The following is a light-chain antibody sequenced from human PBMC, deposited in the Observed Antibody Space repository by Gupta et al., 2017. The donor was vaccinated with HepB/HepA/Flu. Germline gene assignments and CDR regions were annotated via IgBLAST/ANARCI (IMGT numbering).Light chain of an antibody. CDR1: SSNIGNNY. CDR2: DNN. J-gene: IGLJ3*02. V-gene: IGLV1-51*01. Sequence: QSVLTQPPSVSAAPGQKVTISCSGSSSNIGNNYVSWYQQLPGTAPKLLIYDNNKRPSGIPDRFSGSKSGTSATLGITGLQTGDEADYYCGTWDSSLSACYWVFGGGTELTVL. CDR3: GTWDSSLSACYWV.